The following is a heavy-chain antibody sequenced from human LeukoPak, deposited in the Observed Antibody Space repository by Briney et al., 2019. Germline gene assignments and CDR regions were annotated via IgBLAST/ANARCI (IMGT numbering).Heavy chain of an antibody. CDR3: ARGIREIRSDY. J-gene: IGHJ4*02. Sequence: GGSQTLVCAASGFTFSIYRMNWARQAPGGGREWVSYISTSSRHIYSADSVKGRFTISRDNAKNSLYLQMNSLRAEDTAVYYCARGIREIRSDYWGQGTLVTVSS. D-gene: IGHD5-24*01. CDR2: ISTSSRHI. CDR1: GFTFSIYR. V-gene: IGHV3-21*01.